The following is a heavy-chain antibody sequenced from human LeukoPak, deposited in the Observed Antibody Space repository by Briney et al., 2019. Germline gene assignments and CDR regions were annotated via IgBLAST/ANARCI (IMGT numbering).Heavy chain of an antibody. D-gene: IGHD6-19*01. J-gene: IGHJ4*02. CDR1: GFTFSTYW. Sequence: PGGSLRLSCAASGFTFSTYWMHWVRQAPGKGLVWVSHINSDGSSTNYADSVKGRFTISRDNAKNTLYLQMNSLRAEDTAVYFCARDSSGWYRGDFDYWGQGTLVTVSS. CDR2: INSDGSST. CDR3: ARDSSGWYRGDFDY. V-gene: IGHV3-74*01.